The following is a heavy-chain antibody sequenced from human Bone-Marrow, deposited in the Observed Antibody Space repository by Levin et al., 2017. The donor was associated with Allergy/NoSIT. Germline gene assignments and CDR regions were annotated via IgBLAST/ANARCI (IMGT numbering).Heavy chain of an antibody. CDR2: IWYDGSNE. Sequence: AGGSLRLSCATSGFTFTTYAIHWVRQAPGKGLEWVAVIWYDGSNEYYADSVRGRFTISRDNSKNTLYLQMNNLRAEDTAVYYCARDAVQVVEPAPDDNNQPSLLMDVWGQGTTVIVSS. J-gene: IGHJ6*02. CDR1: GFTFTTYA. V-gene: IGHV3-33*01. D-gene: IGHD3-22*01. CDR3: ARDAVQVVEPAPDDNNQPSLLMDV.